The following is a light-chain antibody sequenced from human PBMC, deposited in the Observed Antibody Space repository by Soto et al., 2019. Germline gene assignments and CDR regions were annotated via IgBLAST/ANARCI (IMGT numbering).Light chain of an antibody. CDR1: QSVSSY. V-gene: IGKV3-11*01. J-gene: IGKJ4*01. CDR3: QQRSNWPPLT. Sequence: EIVLTQSPATLSLSPGKRATLSCRASQSVSSYLAWYQQKPGQAPRLLIYDASNRATGIPARFSGSGSGTDFTLTIRSLEPEDFAVYYCQQRSNWPPLTFGGGTKGDIK. CDR2: DAS.